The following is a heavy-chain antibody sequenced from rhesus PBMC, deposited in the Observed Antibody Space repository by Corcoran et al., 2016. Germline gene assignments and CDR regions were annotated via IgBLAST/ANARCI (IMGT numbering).Heavy chain of an antibody. CDR2: IYSSKGNT. V-gene: IGHV4S7*01. J-gene: IGHJ5-2*02. CDR1: GGSISGGYG. Sequence: QVQLQESGPGLLKPSDTRSHPCAVSGGSISGGYGWVWIRQPPGMRLEWIGRIYSSKGNTYYNPSLKSRVTISTDTSKNQFSLKLSSGTAADTAVYYCVRGDSSGWSRDNSLDVWGRGVLVTVSS. D-gene: IGHD6S26*01. CDR3: VRGDSSGWSRDNSLDV.